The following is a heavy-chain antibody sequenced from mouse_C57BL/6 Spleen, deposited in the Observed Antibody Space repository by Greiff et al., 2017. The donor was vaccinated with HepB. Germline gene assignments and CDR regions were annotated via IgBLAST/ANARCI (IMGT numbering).Heavy chain of an antibody. CDR1: GYSFTDYN. CDR3: ARSDYGSSYHAMDY. J-gene: IGHJ4*01. Sequence: VQLKESGPELVKPGASVKISCKASGYSFTDYNMNWVKQSNGKSLEWIGVINPNYGTTSYNQKFKGKATLTVDQSSSTAYMQLNSLTSEDSAVYYCARSDYGSSYHAMDYWGQGTSVTVSS. V-gene: IGHV1-39*01. CDR2: INPNYGTT. D-gene: IGHD1-1*01.